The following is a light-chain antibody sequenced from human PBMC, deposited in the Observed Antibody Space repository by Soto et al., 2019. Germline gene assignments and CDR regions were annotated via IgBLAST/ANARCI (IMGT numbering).Light chain of an antibody. V-gene: IGLV3-21*02. CDR1: NIGSKS. CDR3: QVWDTSSDHVV. Sequence: SYELTQPPSVSVAPGQTARITCGGNNIGSKSVHWYQQRPGQAPVLVVHDDSDRPSGIPERFSGSNSENTATLTITRVEAVDEADYYCQVWDTSSDHVVFGGGTKVTVL. J-gene: IGLJ2*01. CDR2: DDS.